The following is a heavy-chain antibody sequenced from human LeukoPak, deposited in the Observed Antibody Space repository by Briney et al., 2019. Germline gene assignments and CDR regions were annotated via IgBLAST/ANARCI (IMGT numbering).Heavy chain of an antibody. V-gene: IGHV4-4*07. CDR1: GGSISSYY. Sequence: SETLSPTCTVSGGSISSYYWSWIRQPAGKGLEWIGRIYTSGSTNYNPSLKSRVTMSVDTSKNQFSLKLSSVTAADTAVYYCARDRPAAIRWWYFDLWGRGTLVTVSS. J-gene: IGHJ2*01. D-gene: IGHD2-2*02. CDR3: ARDRPAAIRWWYFDL. CDR2: IYTSGST.